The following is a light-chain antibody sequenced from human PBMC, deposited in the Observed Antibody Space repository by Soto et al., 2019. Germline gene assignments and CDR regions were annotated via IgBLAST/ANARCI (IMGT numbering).Light chain of an antibody. CDR3: QHFNTWPGT. CDR2: GAY. CDR1: QSVSSN. V-gene: IGKV3-15*01. J-gene: IGKJ2*01. Sequence: EIVMTQSPATLSVSPGERATLSCRASQSVSSNLAWYQHKPGQAPRLLIYGAYIRATGIPARFSGSGSGTEFTLTISSLQSEDFAVYYCQHFNTWPGTFGQGTKLDIK.